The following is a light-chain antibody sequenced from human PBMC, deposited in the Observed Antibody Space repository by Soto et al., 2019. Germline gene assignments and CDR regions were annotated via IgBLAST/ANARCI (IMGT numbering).Light chain of an antibody. V-gene: IGKV1-39*01. CDR2: VAS. CDR3: PQSYNIPLN. Sequence: DIQMTQSPSALSASVGDRVTITCRASQSITKWLAWYQQKPGQAPKLLIYVASSLQSGVPSRFSGRGSGTDFTLTISSLEHEHFATYYCPQSYNIPLNFGHGTKADI. J-gene: IGKJ3*01. CDR1: QSITKW.